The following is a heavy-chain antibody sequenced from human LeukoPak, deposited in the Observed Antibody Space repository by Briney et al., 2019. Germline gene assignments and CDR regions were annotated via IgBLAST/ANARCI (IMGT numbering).Heavy chain of an antibody. V-gene: IGHV4-4*07. J-gene: IGHJ4*02. CDR2: IYISEKT. Sequence: SETPSLTCTVSGGSTVSGGYISNYFWSWIRQPAGKGLEWIGRIYISEKTNYNPSLESRVTMSVDTFKNQFSLKVRSVTPEDTAVYYCARDRVQWLVPYYFDYWGQGTLVTVSS. D-gene: IGHD6-19*01. CDR3: ARDRVQWLVPYYFDY. CDR1: GGSTVSGGYISNYF.